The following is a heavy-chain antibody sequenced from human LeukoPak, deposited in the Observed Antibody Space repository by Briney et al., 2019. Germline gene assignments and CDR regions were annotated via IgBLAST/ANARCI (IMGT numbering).Heavy chain of an antibody. CDR3: AKPITPRQWLEAFLDY. CDR2: ISYDGSNK. V-gene: IGHV3-30*18. CDR1: GFTFSSYG. D-gene: IGHD6-19*01. Sequence: PGGSLRLSCAASGFTFSSYGMHWVRQAPGKGLEWVAVISYDGSNKYYADSVKGRFTISRDNSKNTLYLQMNSLRAEDTAVYYCAKPITPRQWLEAFLDYWGQGTLVTVSS. J-gene: IGHJ4*02.